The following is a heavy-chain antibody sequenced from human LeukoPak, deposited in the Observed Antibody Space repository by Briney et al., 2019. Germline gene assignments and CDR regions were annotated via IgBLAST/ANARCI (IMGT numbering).Heavy chain of an antibody. CDR2: IKQDGSEK. J-gene: IGHJ5*02. D-gene: IGHD2-2*02. CDR3: ATHIVVVPAAIGWFDP. V-gene: IGHV3-7*01. Sequence: GGSLRLSCAASGFTFSSYWMSWVRQAPGKGLEWVANIKQDGSEKYYVDSVKGRFTISRDNPKNSLYLQMNSLRAEDTAVYYCATHIVVVPAAIGWFDPWGQGTLVTVSS. CDR1: GFTFSSYW.